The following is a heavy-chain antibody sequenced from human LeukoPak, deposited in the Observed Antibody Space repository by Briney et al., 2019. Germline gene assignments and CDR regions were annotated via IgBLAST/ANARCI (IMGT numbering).Heavy chain of an antibody. CDR2: INPNSGDT. V-gene: IGHV1-2*02. J-gene: IGHJ4*02. D-gene: IGHD1-1*01. Sequence: GASVKVSRKASGYTITGYYIHWVRQAPGQGLEWMGWINPNSGDTNYAQKFQGRVTMTRDTSINTAFMELSRLRSDDTAVYYCARDRHWNQGNFDYWGQGTLVTVSS. CDR1: GYTITGYY. CDR3: ARDRHWNQGNFDY.